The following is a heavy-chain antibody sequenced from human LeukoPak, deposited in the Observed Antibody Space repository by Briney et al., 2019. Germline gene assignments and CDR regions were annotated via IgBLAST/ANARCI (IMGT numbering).Heavy chain of an antibody. J-gene: IGHJ4*02. CDR3: AEAAAGTLVPFDY. CDR2: IIPFFGTA. CDR1: GGTFSNYA. D-gene: IGHD6-13*01. V-gene: IGHV1-69*13. Sequence: SVKVSCKASGGTFSNYAISWVRQGPGPGLEWMGVIIPFFGTANYAQRFQGRVTIIADESTNTAYMELSSLRSEDTAVYYCAEAAAGTLVPFDYWGQGTLVTVSS.